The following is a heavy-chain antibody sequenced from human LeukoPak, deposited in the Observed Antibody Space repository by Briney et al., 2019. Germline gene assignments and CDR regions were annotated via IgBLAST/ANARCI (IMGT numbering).Heavy chain of an antibody. D-gene: IGHD4-17*01. CDR2: IYYSGST. CDR1: GGSISSYY. V-gene: IGHV4-59*12. Sequence: SETLSLTCTVSGGSISSYYWSWIRQPPGKGLEWIGYIYYSGSTNYNPSLKGRVTISVDTSKNQFSLKLSSVTAADTAVYYCARGVGDYGWYFDLWGRGTLVTVSS. J-gene: IGHJ2*01. CDR3: ARGVGDYGWYFDL.